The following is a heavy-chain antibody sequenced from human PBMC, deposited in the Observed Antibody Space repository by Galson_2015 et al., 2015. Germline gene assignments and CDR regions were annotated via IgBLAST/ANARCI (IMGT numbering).Heavy chain of an antibody. D-gene: IGHD3-10*01. CDR3: ASYASGSYSYFEY. V-gene: IGHV4-39*01. J-gene: IGHJ4*02. CDR1: GGSISTKTYL. Sequence: ETLSLTCSVSGGSISTKTYLWGWIRQPPGKGLEWIGSIDYSGSTYYNPSLESRVIISADTSKNQFSLNLRSVTATDTAVYYCASYASGSYSYFEYWGQGSLATV. CDR2: IDYSGST.